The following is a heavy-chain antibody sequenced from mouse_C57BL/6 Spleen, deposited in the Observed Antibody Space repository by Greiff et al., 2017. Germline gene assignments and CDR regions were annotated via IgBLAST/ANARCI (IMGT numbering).Heavy chain of an antibody. Sequence: EVQLVESGGGLVKPGGSLKLSCAASGFTFSDYGMHWVRQAPEKGLEWVAYISSGSSTIYYADTVKGLFTISRDNAKNTLFLQMTSLRSEDTAMYYCARIGYDGYFEVWGTVTTVTAAS. V-gene: IGHV5-17*01. J-gene: IGHJ1*03. CDR1: GFTFSDYG. CDR3: ARIGYDGYFEV. CDR2: ISSGSSTI. D-gene: IGHD2-2*01.